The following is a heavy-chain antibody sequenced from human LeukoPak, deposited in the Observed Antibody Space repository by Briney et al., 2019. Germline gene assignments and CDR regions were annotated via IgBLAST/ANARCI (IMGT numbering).Heavy chain of an antibody. J-gene: IGHJ4*02. Sequence: ASVKVSCKASGYTFTGYYMHWVRQAPGQGLEWMGWINPNSGGTNYAQKFQGRVTMTRDTSISTAYMELSRLRSDDTAVYYCARGLLRFLEWKGHFGYWGQGTLVTVSS. CDR1: GYTFTGYY. CDR2: INPNSGGT. CDR3: ARGLLRFLEWKGHFGY. V-gene: IGHV1-2*02. D-gene: IGHD3-3*01.